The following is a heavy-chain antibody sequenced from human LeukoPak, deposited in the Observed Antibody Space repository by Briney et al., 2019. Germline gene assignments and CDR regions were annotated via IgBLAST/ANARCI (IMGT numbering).Heavy chain of an antibody. D-gene: IGHD3-22*01. CDR1: GGTFSRLG. J-gene: IGHJ1*01. CDR3: AISYYYDSRPYPQYFQH. V-gene: IGHV1-69*13. CDR2: ITPIFGTA. Sequence: ASVKVSCKTSGGTFSRLGISWVRQAPGQGLEWMGGITPIFGTAKYAQKFQGRVAITADDSTSTAYMELSSLRFEDTAVYYCAISYYYDSRPYPQYFQHWGQGTLVTVSS.